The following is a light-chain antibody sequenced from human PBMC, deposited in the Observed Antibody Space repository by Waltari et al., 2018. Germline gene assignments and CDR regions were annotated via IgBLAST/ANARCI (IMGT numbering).Light chain of an antibody. V-gene: IGKV1-16*02. CDR1: QGINTY. J-gene: IGKJ4*01. CDR3: QHYNLYPPT. CDR2: CAS. Sequence: DIQMTQSPSSLSASVGDRVTITCRSSQGINTYLAGFQQKPGKDPKSLSSCASPLQSGVSSNFSGSGSGTYFTLTRHSLQPEDLATYYDQHYNLYPPTFGGGTTVE.